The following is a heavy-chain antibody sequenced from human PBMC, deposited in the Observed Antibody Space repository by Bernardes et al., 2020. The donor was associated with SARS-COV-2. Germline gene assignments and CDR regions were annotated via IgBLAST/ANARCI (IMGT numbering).Heavy chain of an antibody. J-gene: IGHJ5*02. CDR3: EVYGSWSYKWFDP. Sequence: GVSLGLSCAASGFTFSSYAMTWVRQAPGKGLEWVSTISCSGSSTYYADSVTGRFTISRDNSKNTLYLQMNSLRAEDTAVFYCEVYGSWSYKWFDPWGQ. D-gene: IGHD3-10*01. CDR1: GFTFSSYA. CDR2: ISCSGSST. V-gene: IGHV3-23*01.